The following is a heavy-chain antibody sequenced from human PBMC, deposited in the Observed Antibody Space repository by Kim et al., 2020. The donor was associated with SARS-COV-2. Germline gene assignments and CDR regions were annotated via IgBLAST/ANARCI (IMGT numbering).Heavy chain of an antibody. J-gene: IGHJ6*01. CDR1: GGSISSYY. V-gene: IGHV4-59*13. D-gene: IGHD1-1*01. CDR3: ARAGGWAGTTGGSYGMDV. Sequence: SETLSLTCTVSGGSISSYYWSWIRQPPGKGLEWIGYIYYSGSTNYNPSLKSRVTISVDTSKNQFSLKLSSVTAADTAVYYCARAGGWAGTTGGSYGMDV. CDR2: IYYSGST.